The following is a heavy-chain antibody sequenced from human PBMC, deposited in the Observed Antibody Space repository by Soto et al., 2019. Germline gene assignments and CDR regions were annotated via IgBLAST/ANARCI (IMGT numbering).Heavy chain of an antibody. D-gene: IGHD2-21*01. CDR3: ARIRGWGLLGPNDY. V-gene: IGHV2-26*01. Sequence: QVTLKESGPVLVKPTETLTLTCTVSGFSLSNARMSVSWIRQPPGKALEWLAHIFSNDATSYSASPKSRLTISKDTSKRQVVPTMTNVDPVDTATYCWARIRGWGLLGPNDYWGQGTLVTVSS. CDR2: IFSNDAT. J-gene: IGHJ4*02. CDR1: GFSLSNARMS.